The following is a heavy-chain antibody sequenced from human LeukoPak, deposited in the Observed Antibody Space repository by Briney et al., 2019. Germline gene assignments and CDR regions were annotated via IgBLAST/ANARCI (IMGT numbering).Heavy chain of an antibody. D-gene: IGHD3-9*01. CDR2: ISGSGGST. V-gene: IGHV3-23*01. CDR3: ARGGGGNSDFLTTSTGASLSFDY. J-gene: IGHJ4*02. CDR1: GFTFSSYG. Sequence: GGTLRLSCAASGFTFSSYGMSWVRQTPGKGLEWVSAISGSGGSTYYADSVKGRFTISRDSSKNTLYLQMNRLGAEDTAVYYCARGGGGNSDFLTTSTGASLSFDYWGQGALVTVSS.